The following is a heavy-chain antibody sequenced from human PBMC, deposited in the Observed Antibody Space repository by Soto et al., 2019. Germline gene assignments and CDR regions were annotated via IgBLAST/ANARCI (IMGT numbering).Heavy chain of an antibody. D-gene: IGHD1-1*01. J-gene: IGHJ5*02. V-gene: IGHV1-8*01. Sequence: ASVKVSCKASGYSFTNNDVSWVRQATGQGLEWMGWMNPGSGDTGYAQKFQGRVTMTRDISIATAYLELSSLRSDDTAIYYCARLEPFGSLNWFDPCVQGTLVTVSS. CDR2: MNPGSGDT. CDR1: GYSFTNND. CDR3: ARLEPFGSLNWFDP.